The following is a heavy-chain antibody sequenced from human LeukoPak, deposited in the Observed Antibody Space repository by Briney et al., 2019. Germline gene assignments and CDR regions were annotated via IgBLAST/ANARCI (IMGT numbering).Heavy chain of an antibody. J-gene: IGHJ5*02. Sequence: SETLSLTCTASGGPFSTYNWSWIRQPPGKGLEWIGYIYYSGSTNCNPSLKSRVTISVDTSKNQFSLKLSSVTAADTAVYYCAVEGLNWFVPRGQGTLVTVSS. CDR2: IYYSGST. CDR3: AVEGLNWFVP. V-gene: IGHV4-59*01. CDR1: GGPFSTYN.